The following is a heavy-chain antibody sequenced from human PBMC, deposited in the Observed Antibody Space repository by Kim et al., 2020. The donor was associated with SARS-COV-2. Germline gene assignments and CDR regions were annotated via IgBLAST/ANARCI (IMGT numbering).Heavy chain of an antibody. V-gene: IGHV4-34*01. CDR2: INHSGST. Sequence: SETLSLTCAVYGGSFSGYYWSWIRQPPGKGLEWIGEINHSGSTNYNPSLKSRVTISVDTSKNQFSLKLSSVTAADTAVYYCARLVRGDFTMDVWGQGTTVTVSS. CDR1: GGSFSGYY. D-gene: IGHD1-26*01. J-gene: IGHJ6*02. CDR3: ARLVRGDFTMDV.